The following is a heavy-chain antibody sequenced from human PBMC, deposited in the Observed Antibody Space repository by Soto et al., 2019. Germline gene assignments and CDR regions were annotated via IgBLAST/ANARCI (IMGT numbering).Heavy chain of an antibody. Sequence: EVQLVESGGGLVQRGGSLRLSCAASGFTFGIYSMNWVRQAPGKGLXWISYINGSSSTMYYADSVKGRFIISRDNADNSLYLQMNSLRDADTAVYYCARGDRFRCSGDRCFSDGLFLSWGQGTLVTVSS. CDR2: INGSSSTM. V-gene: IGHV3-48*02. J-gene: IGHJ5*02. CDR1: GFTFGIYS. CDR3: ARGDRFRCSGDRCFSDGLFLS. D-gene: IGHD2-15*01.